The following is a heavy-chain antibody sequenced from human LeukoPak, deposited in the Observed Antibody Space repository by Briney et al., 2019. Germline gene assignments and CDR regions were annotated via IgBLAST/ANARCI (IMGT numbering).Heavy chain of an antibody. D-gene: IGHD4-17*01. CDR2: SRSGGANS. J-gene: IGHJ3*01. V-gene: IGHV3-23*01. CDR3: GRDPNGDYLGAVEF. CDR1: GFTISDYG. Sequence: LAGGSLRLSCAASGFTISDYGLDWVRQAPGKGLEWVSGSRSGGANSFYADAVKGRFTISRDNSKNTLYLQMNSLRADDTAVYYCGRDPNGDYLGAVEFWGHGTTVIVSS.